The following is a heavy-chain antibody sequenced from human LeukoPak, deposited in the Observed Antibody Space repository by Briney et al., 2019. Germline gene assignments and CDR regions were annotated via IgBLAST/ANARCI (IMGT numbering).Heavy chain of an antibody. CDR2: ISYDGSNK. J-gene: IGHJ4*02. Sequence: GGSLRLSCAASGFTFNNYAVHWVRQAPGKGLEWVAFISYDGSNKYYADSVKGRFTISRDNSKNTLYLQMNSLRAEDTAVYYCARGGVWGNYRPSSFDYWGQGTLVTVSS. D-gene: IGHD3-16*02. CDR3: ARGGVWGNYRPSSFDY. V-gene: IGHV3-30-3*01. CDR1: GFTFNNYA.